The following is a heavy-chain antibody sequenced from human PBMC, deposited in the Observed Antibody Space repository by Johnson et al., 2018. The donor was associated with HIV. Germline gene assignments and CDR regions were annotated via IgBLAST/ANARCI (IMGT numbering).Heavy chain of an antibody. CDR2: ISYDGSNK. CDR1: GFTFSSYG. V-gene: IGHV3-30*18. D-gene: IGHD4-23*01. Sequence: VQLVESGGGVVQPGRSLRLSCAASGFTFSSYGMHWVRQAPEKGLEWVAVISYDGSNKYYADSVKGRFTISRDTSKNTLYLQMNSLRAEDTALYYCAKDIGDGGNSEGVACDIWGQGTMVTVSS. J-gene: IGHJ3*02. CDR3: AKDIGDGGNSEGVACDI.